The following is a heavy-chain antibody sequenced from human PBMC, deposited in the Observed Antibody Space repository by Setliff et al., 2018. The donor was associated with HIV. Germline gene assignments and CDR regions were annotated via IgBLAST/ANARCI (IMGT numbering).Heavy chain of an antibody. Sequence: SATLSLTCTVSGGSISGYYWSWIRQPPGKGPDWIGTIFYTGNTNYNPSLKSRVTLSGGMSENQLLLRLTSVTAADTAVYYCVRGFCSSTTCYEDYYYMDVWGKGSTVTVSS. D-gene: IGHD2-2*01. CDR1: GGSISGYY. CDR3: VRGFCSSTTCYEDYYYMDV. V-gene: IGHV4-59*01. CDR2: IFYTGNT. J-gene: IGHJ6*03.